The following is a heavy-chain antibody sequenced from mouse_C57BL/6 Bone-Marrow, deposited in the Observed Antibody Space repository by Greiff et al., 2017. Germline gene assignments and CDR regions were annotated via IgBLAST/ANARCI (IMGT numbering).Heavy chain of an antibody. Sequence: VQRVESGPGLVAPSQSLSITCTVSGFSLTSYAISWVRQPPGKGLEWLGVIWTGGGTNYTSAPKSRLSISQVNSNVQVFLKMNSLQTDDTARSYCARNANWERVFAYWGQGTLVTVSA. CDR2: IWTGGGT. D-gene: IGHD4-1*01. V-gene: IGHV2-9-1*01. J-gene: IGHJ3*01. CDR3: ARNANWERVFAY. CDR1: GFSLTSYA.